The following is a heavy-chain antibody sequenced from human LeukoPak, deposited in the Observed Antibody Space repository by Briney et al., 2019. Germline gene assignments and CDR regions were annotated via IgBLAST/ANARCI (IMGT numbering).Heavy chain of an antibody. Sequence: SETLSLTCTVSGGSISSYYWSWIRQPAGRGLEWIGRIYTSGSTNYNPSLKSRVTMSVDTSKNQFSLKLSSVTAADTAVYYCARDIVVVPAATHYYYYYMDVWGKGTTVTVSS. CDR1: GGSISSYY. D-gene: IGHD2-2*01. CDR3: ARDIVVVPAATHYYYYYMDV. CDR2: IYTSGST. V-gene: IGHV4-4*07. J-gene: IGHJ6*03.